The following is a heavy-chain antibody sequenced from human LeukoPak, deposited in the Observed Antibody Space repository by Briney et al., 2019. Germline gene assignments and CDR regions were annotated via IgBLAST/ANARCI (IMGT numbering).Heavy chain of an antibody. V-gene: IGHV3-66*01. CDR2: IYSGGST. D-gene: IGHD3-3*01. CDR3: ARLREIPVFGVVTKSTPYFDY. J-gene: IGHJ4*02. Sequence: PGGSLRLSCPATEFSVASNYMTWVRHAPGKGLEWVSLIYSGGSTYYADSVKGRFTIPRDNSKNTLYLQMNSLRAEDTAVYYCARLREIPVFGVVTKSTPYFDYWGQGTLVTVSS. CDR1: EFSVASNY.